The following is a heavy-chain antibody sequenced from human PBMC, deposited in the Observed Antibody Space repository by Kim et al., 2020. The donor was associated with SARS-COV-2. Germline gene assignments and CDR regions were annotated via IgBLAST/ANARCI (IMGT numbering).Heavy chain of an antibody. Sequence: SETLSLTCTVSVGSISSGGTTYWGWIRQPPGKGLEWIGCIYSSGSTYYNPSLKSRASISVDTSKNQFSLRRSSVTAADTAVYYWARERRDTGIYYVDYWG. CDR1: VGSISSGGTTY. J-gene: IGHJ4*01. D-gene: IGHD5-18*01. CDR3: ARERRDTGIYYVDY. V-gene: IGHV4-31*03. CDR2: IYSSGST.